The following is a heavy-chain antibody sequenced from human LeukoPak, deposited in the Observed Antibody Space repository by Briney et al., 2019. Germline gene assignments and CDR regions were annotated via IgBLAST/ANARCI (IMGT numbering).Heavy chain of an antibody. CDR2: IRSDVSDK. V-gene: IGHV3-30*02. CDR3: AKGMWAPGEVAGTTGPVDY. D-gene: IGHD6-19*01. Sequence: GGSLRLSCAPSGFIFSTYGMHWVRQAPGDGLEWVAFIRSDVSDKYYADSVNGRVTISRDNSKNTLYLQMNSLRTGDTAVYYCAKGMWAPGEVAGTTGPVDYWGQGTLVTVSS. J-gene: IGHJ4*02. CDR1: GFIFSTYG.